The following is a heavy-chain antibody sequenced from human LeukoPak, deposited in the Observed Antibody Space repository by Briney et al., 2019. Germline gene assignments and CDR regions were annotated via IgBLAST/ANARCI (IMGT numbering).Heavy chain of an antibody. CDR3: AKDLVMTTVTTSGIDY. CDR1: GFTFSRYA. Sequence: GGSLRLSCAASGFTFSRYAMSWVRQAPGKGLEWVSAISGSGGSTYYADSVKGRFTISRDNSKNTLYLQMNSLRAEDTAVYYCAKDLVMTTVTTSGIDYWGQGTLVTVSS. J-gene: IGHJ4*02. V-gene: IGHV3-23*01. D-gene: IGHD4-17*01. CDR2: ISGSGGST.